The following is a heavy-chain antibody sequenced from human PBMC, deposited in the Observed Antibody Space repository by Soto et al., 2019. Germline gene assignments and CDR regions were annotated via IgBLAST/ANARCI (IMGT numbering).Heavy chain of an antibody. J-gene: IGHJ4*02. CDR2: IYYSGST. V-gene: IGHV4-39*07. CDR1: GASTSSSSYY. Sequence: SETLSLTCSVSGASTSSSSYYWGFIRQPPGKGLEWIGSIYYSGSTYYNPSLKGRLTISLDTSKNQFSLNLSSVTAADTAVYYCARGHSNTWYYFDYWGQGTLVTVSS. CDR3: ARGHSNTWYYFDY. D-gene: IGHD6-13*01.